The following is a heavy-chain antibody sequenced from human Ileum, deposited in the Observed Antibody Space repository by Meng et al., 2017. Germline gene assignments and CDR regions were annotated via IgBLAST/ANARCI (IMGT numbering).Heavy chain of an antibody. CDR1: GFTFGSFW. CDR3: ARDSTWHNFDY. CDR2: IAADGSDE. Sequence: GESLKISCAASGFTFGSFWMTWVRQTPGKGLEWVANIAADGSDEYYVDSVKGRFTISRDNAKKSLYLQMYSLRAEDTAVYYCARDSTWHNFDYWGRGNLVNGAS. V-gene: IGHV3-7*01. D-gene: IGHD2-21*01. J-gene: IGHJ4*02.